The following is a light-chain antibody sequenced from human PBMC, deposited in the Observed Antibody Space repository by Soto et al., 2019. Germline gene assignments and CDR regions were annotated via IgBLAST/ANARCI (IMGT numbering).Light chain of an antibody. CDR1: QSITASY. CDR3: QQYGSSART. V-gene: IGKV3-20*01. Sequence: EIVLTQSPGTLSLSPGERATLSCRASQSITASYLAWYQQKPGQAPRLLSYGTITRATGIPDRFSGSGSGTDFTLTISRLEPEDFAVYCCQQYGSSARTFGPGTKVEIK. CDR2: GTI. J-gene: IGKJ1*01.